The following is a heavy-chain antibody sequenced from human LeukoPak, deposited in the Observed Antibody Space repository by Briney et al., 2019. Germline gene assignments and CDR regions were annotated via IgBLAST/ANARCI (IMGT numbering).Heavy chain of an antibody. V-gene: IGHV1-2*04. Sequence: ASVKVSCKASGYTFTSYGISWVRQAPGQGLEWMGWINPNSGGTNYAQKFQGWVTMTRDTSISTAYMELSRLRSDDTAVYYCARVYSGEYYFDYWGQGTLVTVSS. CDR3: ARVYSGEYYFDY. J-gene: IGHJ4*02. CDR1: GYTFTSYG. CDR2: INPNSGGT. D-gene: IGHD1-26*01.